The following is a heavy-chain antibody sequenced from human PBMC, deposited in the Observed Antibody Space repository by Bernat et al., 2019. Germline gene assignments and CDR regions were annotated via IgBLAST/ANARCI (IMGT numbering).Heavy chain of an antibody. J-gene: IGHJ4*02. CDR1: GFTFSAYW. D-gene: IGHD3-10*02. V-gene: IGHV3-66*01. CDR2: IYSGGDT. CDR3: ARESLLFGEPPGAIDY. Sequence: EVRLVESGGGLVQPGGSLRLSCAASGFTFSAYWMSWVRQAPGKGLEWVSVIYSGGDTNYADFVKGRFTISRDNLKNTLYLQMNNLRAEDTAVYFCARESLLFGEPPGAIDYWGQGTLVTVSS.